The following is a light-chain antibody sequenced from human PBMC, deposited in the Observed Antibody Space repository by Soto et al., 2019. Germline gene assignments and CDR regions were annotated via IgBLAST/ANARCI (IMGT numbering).Light chain of an antibody. CDR3: QQCDSTLT. CDR1: HSISSY. J-gene: IGKJ4*01. V-gene: IGKV1-39*01. CDR2: AAS. Sequence: INMKFSQASISASFGNTVTISFRASHSISSYLNWYQQKPGQAPKLLIYAASSWQSGVPERFSGSGSGTDFTLTISRLQTEDFATYYCQQCDSTLTFGEGTKVDIK.